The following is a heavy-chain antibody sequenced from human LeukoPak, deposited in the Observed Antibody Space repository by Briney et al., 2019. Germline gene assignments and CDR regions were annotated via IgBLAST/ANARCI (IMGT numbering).Heavy chain of an antibody. CDR1: GYTFTSYD. D-gene: IGHD6-13*01. J-gene: IGHJ4*02. CDR2: MNPNSGNT. V-gene: IGHV1-8*01. CDR3: ATAGGSSWYLGTNYYFDY. Sequence: ASVKVSCKASGYTFTSYDINWVRQATGQGLEWMGWMNPNSGNTGYAQKFQGRVTMTRNTSISTAYMELSSLRSEDTAVYYCATAGGSSWYLGTNYYFDYWGQGTLVTVS.